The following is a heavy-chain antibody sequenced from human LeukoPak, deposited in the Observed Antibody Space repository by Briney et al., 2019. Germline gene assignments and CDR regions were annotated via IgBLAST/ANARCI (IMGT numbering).Heavy chain of an antibody. Sequence: GASVKVSCKASGYTFTSYGISWVRQAPGQGLEWMGWINAKSGGTKYAQKFQGRVTMTRDTSITTAYMELSGLRSDDTAVYFCARDSPYGSHFDYWGQGTLVTVSS. CDR2: INAKSGGT. CDR3: ARDSPYGSHFDY. J-gene: IGHJ4*02. V-gene: IGHV1-2*02. CDR1: GYTFTSYG. D-gene: IGHD3-10*01.